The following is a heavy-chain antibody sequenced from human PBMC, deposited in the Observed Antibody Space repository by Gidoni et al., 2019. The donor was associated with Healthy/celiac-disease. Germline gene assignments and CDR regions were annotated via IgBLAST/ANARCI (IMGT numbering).Heavy chain of an antibody. CDR3: AHSRSIRRPFDY. V-gene: IGHV2-5*02. CDR2: IYWDDDK. D-gene: IGHD4-4*01. J-gene: IGHJ4*02. Sequence: QITLKESGPTLVKPTQTLTLTCTFPGFDLSTSGVGVGWIRQPPGKALEWLALIYWDDDKRYSPSLKSRLTITKDTSKNQVVLTMTNMDPVDTATYYCAHSRSIRRPFDYWGQGTLVTVSS. CDR1: GFDLSTSGVG.